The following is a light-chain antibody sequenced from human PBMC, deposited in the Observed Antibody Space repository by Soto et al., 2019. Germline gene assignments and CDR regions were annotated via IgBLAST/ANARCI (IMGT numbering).Light chain of an antibody. J-gene: IGKJ1*01. V-gene: IGKV1-5*03. CDR2: KAS. CDR1: QTISSY. Sequence: DIQMTQSPSTLSASVGDRVTITCRASQTISSYLAWYQQKPGKAPKVLIYKASSLERGVPSRFSGSGSGTEFTLTISSLQPDDFATYYCQQYNSSPTFGQGTKVEIK. CDR3: QQYNSSPT.